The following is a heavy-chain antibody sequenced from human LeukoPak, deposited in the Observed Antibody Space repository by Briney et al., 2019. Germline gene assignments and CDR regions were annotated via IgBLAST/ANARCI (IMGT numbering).Heavy chain of an antibody. CDR2: TYYRSKWYN. V-gene: IGHV6-1*01. CDR3: ARCSGYSYGHNYYYGMDV. D-gene: IGHD5-18*01. Sequence: SQTLSLTCAISGGSVSSNSAAWNWIRQSPSRGLEWLGRTYYRSKWYNDYAVSVKSRITINPDTSKNQFSLQLNSVTPEDTAVYYCARCSGYSYGHNYYYGMDVWGQGTTVTVSS. J-gene: IGHJ6*02. CDR1: GGSVSSNSAA.